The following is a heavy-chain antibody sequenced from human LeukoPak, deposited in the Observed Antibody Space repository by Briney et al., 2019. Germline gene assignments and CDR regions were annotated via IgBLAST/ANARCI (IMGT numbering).Heavy chain of an antibody. J-gene: IGHJ4*02. CDR3: AKAGYYDSSGYYYFDY. CDR1: GFTFSSDG. CDR2: ISYDGSNK. V-gene: IGHV3-30*18. Sequence: GRSLRLSCAASGFTFSSDGMHWVRQAPGKGLEWVAVISYDGSNKYYADSVKGRFTISRDNSKNTLYLQMNSLRAEDTAVYYCAKAGYYDSSGYYYFDYWGQGTLVTVSS. D-gene: IGHD3-22*01.